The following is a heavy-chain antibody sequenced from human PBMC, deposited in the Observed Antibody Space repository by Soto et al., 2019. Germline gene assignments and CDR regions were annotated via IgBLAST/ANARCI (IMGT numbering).Heavy chain of an antibody. CDR2: ISSSSSTI. CDR1: GFTFSIYS. D-gene: IGHD3-3*01. J-gene: IGHJ5*02. Sequence: PGGSLRLSCAASGFTFSIYSMNWVRQAPGKGLEWVSYISSSSSTIYYADSVKGRFTISRDNAKNSLYLHMNSLRDEDTAVYYCARDDDLGRANWFDPRGHRTLLTVSS. CDR3: ARDDDLGRANWFDP. V-gene: IGHV3-48*02.